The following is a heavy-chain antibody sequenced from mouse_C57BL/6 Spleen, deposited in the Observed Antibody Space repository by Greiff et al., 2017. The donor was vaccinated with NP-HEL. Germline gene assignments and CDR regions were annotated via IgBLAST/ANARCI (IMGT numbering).Heavy chain of an antibody. V-gene: IGHV1-15*01. J-gene: IGHJ2*01. D-gene: IGHD2-3*01. CDR3: TRDGYYYFDY. CDR2: IDPETGGT. Sequence: VQLQQSGAELVRPGASVTLSCKASGYTFTDYEMHWVKQTPVHGLEWIGAIDPETGGTAYNQKFKGKAILTADKSSSTAYMELRSLTSEDSAGYYCTRDGYYYFDYWGQGTTLTVSS. CDR1: GYTFTDYE.